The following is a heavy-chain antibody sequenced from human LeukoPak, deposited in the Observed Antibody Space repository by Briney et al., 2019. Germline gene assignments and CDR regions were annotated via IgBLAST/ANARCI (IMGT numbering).Heavy chain of an antibody. CDR3: AREVLRYFDWLSKPAFDY. J-gene: IGHJ4*02. V-gene: IGHV1-2*02. CDR1: GYTFTGYY. Sequence: ASVKVSCKASGYTFTGYYTHWVRQAPGQGLEWMGWINPNSGGTNYAQKFQGRVTMTRDTSISTAYMELSRLRSDDTAVYYCAREVLRYFDWLSKPAFDYWGQGTLVTVSS. D-gene: IGHD3-9*01. CDR2: INPNSGGT.